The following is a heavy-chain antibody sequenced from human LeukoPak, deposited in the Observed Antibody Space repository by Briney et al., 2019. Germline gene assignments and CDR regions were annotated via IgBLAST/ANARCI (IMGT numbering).Heavy chain of an antibody. CDR3: ARDQPYSSGWYGDAFDI. Sequence: GASVKLSCKASGYTFTSYGISWERQAPGQGLEWMGWISAYNGNTNYAQKLQGRVTMTTDTSTSTAYMELRSLRSDDTAVYYCARDQPYSSGWYGDAFDIWGQGTMVTVSS. V-gene: IGHV1-18*01. J-gene: IGHJ3*02. CDR2: ISAYNGNT. D-gene: IGHD6-19*01. CDR1: GYTFTSYG.